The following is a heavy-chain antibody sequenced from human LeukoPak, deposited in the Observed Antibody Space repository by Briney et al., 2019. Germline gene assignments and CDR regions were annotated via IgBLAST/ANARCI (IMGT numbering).Heavy chain of an antibody. CDR1: GYSISSGYY. V-gene: IGHV4-38-2*02. J-gene: IGHJ3*02. Sequence: PSETLSLTCTVSGYSISSGYYWGWIRQPPGKGLEWIGSIYHSGSTYYNPSLKSRVTISVDTSKNQFSLKLTSVTAADTAVYYCARVRRDGYKSPLHIWGQGTVVMVSS. CDR3: ARVRRDGYKSPLHI. CDR2: IYHSGST. D-gene: IGHD5-24*01.